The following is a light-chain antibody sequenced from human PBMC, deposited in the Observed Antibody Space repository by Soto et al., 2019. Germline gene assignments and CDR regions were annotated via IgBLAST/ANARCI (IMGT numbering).Light chain of an antibody. Sequence: EIVMTQSPSTLSASPGDRVTITCRASQSTRSNSAWYQQKPGQTPRLLIYGASTMDTGIPARFSGSGFETDFTLTISSLQSEDFAIYYCQQYNTCPITFGGGTKVEIK. CDR2: GAS. V-gene: IGKV3-15*01. J-gene: IGKJ4*01. CDR1: QSTRSN. CDR3: QQYNTCPIT.